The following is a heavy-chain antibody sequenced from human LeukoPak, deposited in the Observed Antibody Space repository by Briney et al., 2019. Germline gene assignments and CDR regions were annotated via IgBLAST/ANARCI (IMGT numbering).Heavy chain of an antibody. CDR1: AASASSNSAA. J-gene: IGHJ4*02. V-gene: IGHV6-1*01. Sequence: SQTLSLTFAISAASASSNSAAWNWIRQSPSRGLEWLGRTYYRSKWYNNYAVSVKGRITINTYTSKTQFSLQLNSVTPEDTAVYYCAIDGGAAPLGYWGEGTRVSVSS. CDR3: AIDGGAAPLGY. CDR2: TYYRSKWYN. D-gene: IGHD3-16*01.